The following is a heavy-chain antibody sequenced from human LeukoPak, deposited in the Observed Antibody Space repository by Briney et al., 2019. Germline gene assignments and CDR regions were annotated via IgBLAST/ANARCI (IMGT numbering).Heavy chain of an antibody. D-gene: IGHD3-3*01. V-gene: IGHV1-69*05. CDR2: IIPIFGTA. Sequence: SVKVSCKAPGGTFSSYAISWVRQAPGQGLEWMGRIIPIFGTANYAQKFQGRVTMTRDTSISTAYMELSRLRSDDTAVYYCARDFWSGRTNDAFDIWGQGTMVTVSS. J-gene: IGHJ3*02. CDR1: GGTFSSYA. CDR3: ARDFWSGRTNDAFDI.